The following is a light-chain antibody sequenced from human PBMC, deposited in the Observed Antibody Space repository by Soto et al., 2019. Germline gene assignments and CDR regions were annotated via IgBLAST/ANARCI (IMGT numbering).Light chain of an antibody. J-gene: IGKJ5*01. CDR2: GAS. Sequence: EIVMTQSPVTLSVSPGERVTLSCRASQSVSNNLAWYQQKSGQAPRLLIYGASTRVTGIPARFSGSGSGTAFTLTISSLQSEDFAIYYCQQYDNWPPVTFGQGTRLAIK. V-gene: IGKV3-15*01. CDR1: QSVSNN. CDR3: QQYDNWPPVT.